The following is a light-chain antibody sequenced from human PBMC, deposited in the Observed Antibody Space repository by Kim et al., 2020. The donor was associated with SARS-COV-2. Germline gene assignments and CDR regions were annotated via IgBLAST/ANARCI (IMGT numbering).Light chain of an antibody. J-gene: IGKJ2*01. CDR2: DAS. CDR1: QSVSRD. CDR3: QQRGNWPPYT. Sequence: EIVLTQSPATLSLSPGERATLSCRASQSVSRDLAWYQQKPGQAPRLLIYDASNRATGVPARFSGSGSGTDFTLTISSLEPEDFAVYYCQQRGNWPPYTFGQGTKLEI. V-gene: IGKV3-11*01.